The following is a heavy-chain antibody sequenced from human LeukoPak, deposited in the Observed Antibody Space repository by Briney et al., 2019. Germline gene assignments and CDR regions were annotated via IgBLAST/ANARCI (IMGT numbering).Heavy chain of an antibody. V-gene: IGHV4-59*01. CDR2: TYYSAST. D-gene: IGHD4-11*01. CDR3: ARGQMTAVPLLDY. Sequence: SETLSLTCTVSGDPISGFYWAWIRQPPGRGLEWIGYTYYSASTNYNPSLKSRVTISSDTSKKQFSLKMSSVTAADTAVYYCARGQMTAVPLLDYWGQGALVTVS. J-gene: IGHJ4*02. CDR1: GDPISGFY.